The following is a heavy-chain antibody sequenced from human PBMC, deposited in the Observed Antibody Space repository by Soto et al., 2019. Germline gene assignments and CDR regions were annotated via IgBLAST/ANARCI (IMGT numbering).Heavy chain of an antibody. CDR1: GGSVNGYY. Sequence: PSETLSLTCAVYGGSVNGYYWNWIRQPPGKGLEWIGEINHTGGTHYNTSLKSRVTMSVDTSRNHFSLRLSSVTAADTAIYYCATRITVFGLLIPPFDPWGQGTQVTVSS. CDR3: ATRITVFGLLIPPFDP. CDR2: INHTGGT. V-gene: IGHV4-34*01. D-gene: IGHD3-3*01. J-gene: IGHJ5*02.